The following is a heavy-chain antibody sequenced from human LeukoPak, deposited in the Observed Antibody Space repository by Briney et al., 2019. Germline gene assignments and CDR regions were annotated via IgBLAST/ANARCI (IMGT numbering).Heavy chain of an antibody. D-gene: IGHD4-17*01. V-gene: IGHV1-69*05. Sequence: SVKVSCKASGGTFSNFAISWVRQAPGQGLEWMGGTIPIFGPANYVQKFQGRVTITTDESTSTAYMELSSLRSEDTAVYYCARSDYGADYFDYRGQGTLVTVSS. J-gene: IGHJ4*02. CDR3: ARSDYGADYFDY. CDR2: TIPIFGPA. CDR1: GGTFSNFA.